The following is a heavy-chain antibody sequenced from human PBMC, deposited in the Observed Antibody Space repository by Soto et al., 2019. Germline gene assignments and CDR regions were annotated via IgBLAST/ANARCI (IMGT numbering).Heavy chain of an antibody. CDR2: FSHTGSP. V-gene: IGHV4-59*01. CDR3: ARDARSNYGGAPYYYYYMDV. D-gene: IGHD4-17*01. CDR1: GGSINSYS. J-gene: IGHJ6*03. Sequence: QVQLQESGPGLVKPSETLSLTCTVSGGSINSYSWSWIRQPPGKGLEWIGFFSHTGSPNYTPSLNRRVTISVDTSKNQFSLQLTSVTAADTAVYYCARDARSNYGGAPYYYYYMDVWGIGTTVTVSS.